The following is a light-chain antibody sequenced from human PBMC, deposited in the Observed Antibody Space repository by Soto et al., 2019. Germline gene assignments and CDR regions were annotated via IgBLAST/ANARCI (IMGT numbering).Light chain of an antibody. J-gene: IGLJ1*01. CDR1: SSDVGGYNY. Sequence: QSALTQPASVSGSPGQSITISCTGTSSDVGGYNYVSWYQQHPGKAPKLMIYDVSNRPSGVSNRFSGSKSGNTASLTISGLQDEEEAAYYCSSYTSSSPYVFGTGNKVTVL. CDR2: DVS. CDR3: SSYTSSSPYV. V-gene: IGLV2-14*01.